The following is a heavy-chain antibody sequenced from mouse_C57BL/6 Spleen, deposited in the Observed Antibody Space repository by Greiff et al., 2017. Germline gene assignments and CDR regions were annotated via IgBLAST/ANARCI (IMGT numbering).Heavy chain of an antibody. J-gene: IGHJ4*01. CDR2: IYPGSGST. D-gene: IGHD2-3*01. CDR3: ARSGDGRYAMDY. V-gene: IGHV1-55*01. Sequence: VQLQQSGAELVKPGASVKMSCKASGYTFTSYWITWVKQRPGQGLEWIGDIYPGSGSTNYNEKFKSKATLTVDTSSSTAYMQLSSLTSEDSAVYYCARSGDGRYAMDYWGQGTSVTVSS. CDR1: GYTFTSYW.